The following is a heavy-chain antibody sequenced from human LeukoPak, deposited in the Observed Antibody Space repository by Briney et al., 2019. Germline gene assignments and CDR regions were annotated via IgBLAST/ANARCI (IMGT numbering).Heavy chain of an antibody. J-gene: IGHJ4*02. D-gene: IGHD3-9*01. CDR3: ASNSYYDILTGYLDY. Sequence: PGGSLRLSCAASGFTFSSYAMHWVRQAPGKGLEWVAVISYDGSNKYYADSVKGRFTISRDNSKNTLYLQMNSLRAEDTAVYYCASNSYYDILTGYLDYWGQGTLVTVSS. CDR2: ISYDGSNK. CDR1: GFTFSSYA. V-gene: IGHV3-30-3*01.